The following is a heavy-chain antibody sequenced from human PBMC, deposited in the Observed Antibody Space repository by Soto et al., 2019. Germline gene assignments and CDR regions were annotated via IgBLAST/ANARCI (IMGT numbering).Heavy chain of an antibody. CDR1: GGSISSSSYY. D-gene: IGHD3-10*01. CDR3: ARGLVVRGVISSGYYGMDA. Sequence: SETLSLTCTVSGGSISSSSYYCGWIRQPPGKGLEWIGSIYYSGSTYYNPSLKSRVTISVDKSKNQFPLKLSSVTAADTAVYYCARGLVVRGVISSGYYGMDAWGQGTTVTVSS. J-gene: IGHJ6*02. CDR2: IYYSGST. V-gene: IGHV4-39*06.